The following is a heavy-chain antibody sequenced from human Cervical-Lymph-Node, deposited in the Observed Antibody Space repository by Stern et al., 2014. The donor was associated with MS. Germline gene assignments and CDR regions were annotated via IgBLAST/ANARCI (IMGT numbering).Heavy chain of an antibody. V-gene: IGHV1-69*06. J-gene: IGHJ5*02. CDR3: ARGGGDNWFDP. D-gene: IGHD3-16*01. CDR1: GG. CDR2: VIPFVGTS. Sequence: QVQLVQSGAEVKKPGSSVKVSCKASGGISWVRQAPGQGLEWMGGVIPFVGTSNYAQKFQGRVTITADTATNTAYLELNSLRVDDPAVYYCARGGGDNWFDPWGQGTLVTVSS.